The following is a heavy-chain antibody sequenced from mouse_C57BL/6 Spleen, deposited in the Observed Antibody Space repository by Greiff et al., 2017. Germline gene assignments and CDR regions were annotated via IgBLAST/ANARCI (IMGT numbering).Heavy chain of an antibody. CDR3: ARKKDYYDYGGAMDY. J-gene: IGHJ4*01. D-gene: IGHD2-4*01. V-gene: IGHV1-50*01. CDR1: GYTFTSYW. Sequence: QVQLQQPGAELVKPGASVKLSCKASGYTFTSYWMQWVKQRPGQGLEWIGEIDPSDSYTNYNQKFKGKATLTVDTSSSTAYMQLSSLTSEDSAVYYCARKKDYYDYGGAMDYWGQGTSVTVSS. CDR2: IDPSDSYT.